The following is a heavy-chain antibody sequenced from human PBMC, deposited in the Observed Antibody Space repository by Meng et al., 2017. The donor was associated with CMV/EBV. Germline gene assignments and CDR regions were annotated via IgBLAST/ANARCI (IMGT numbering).Heavy chain of an antibody. CDR2: IGSGGDR. CDR3: ARQWDYGYNSLDY. Sequence: GESLKISCAASGFNFRSHDMHWVRQTPGKGLEWVSSIGSGGDRYYAASVKGRFTISRENAKNSFSLQMNSLRVGDTAVYYCARQWDYGYNSLDYWSQGTLVTVSS. CDR1: GFNFRSHD. J-gene: IGHJ4*02. D-gene: IGHD3-16*01. V-gene: IGHV3-13*01.